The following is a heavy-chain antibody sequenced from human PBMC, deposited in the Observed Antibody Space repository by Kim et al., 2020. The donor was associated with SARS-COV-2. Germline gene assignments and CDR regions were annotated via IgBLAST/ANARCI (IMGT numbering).Heavy chain of an antibody. CDR3: TRIRAETRNKAPSSGYIDAFDI. J-gene: IGHJ3*02. D-gene: IGHD3-22*01. CDR2: IRSKAYGGTT. V-gene: IGHV3-49*04. CDR1: GFTFGDYA. Sequence: GGSLRLSCTASGFTFGDYAMSWVRQAPGKGLEWVGFIRSKAYGGTTEYAASVKGRFTISRDDSKSIAYLQMNSLKTEDTAVYYCTRIRAETRNKAPSSGYIDAFDIWGQGTMVTVSS.